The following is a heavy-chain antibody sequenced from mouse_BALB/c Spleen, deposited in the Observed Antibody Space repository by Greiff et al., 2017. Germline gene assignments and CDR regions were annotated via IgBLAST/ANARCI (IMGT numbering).Heavy chain of an antibody. J-gene: IGHJ4*01. V-gene: IGHV1-63*02. CDR1: GYTFTNYW. Sequence: VQLHQSGAELVRPGTSVKISCKASGYTFTNYWLGWVKQRPGHGLEWIGDIYPGGGYTNYNEKFKGKATLTADTSSSTAYMQLSSLTSEDSAVYFCATAYYGNYAAMDYWGQGTSVTVSS. D-gene: IGHD2-10*01. CDR3: ATAYYGNYAAMDY. CDR2: IYPGGGYT.